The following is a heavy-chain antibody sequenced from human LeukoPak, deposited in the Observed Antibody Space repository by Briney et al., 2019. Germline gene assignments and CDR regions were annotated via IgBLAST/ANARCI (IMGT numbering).Heavy chain of an antibody. CDR3: VKGRLLWFGGPNWFDP. V-gene: IGHV3-64D*06. CDR2: ISSNGGST. D-gene: IGHD3-10*01. Sequence: GGSLRLSCSASGFTFSSYAMHWVRQAPGKGLEYVSAISSNGGSTYYADSVKGRFTISGDNSKNTLYLQMSSLRAEDTAVYYCVKGRLLWFGGPNWFDPWGQGTLVTVSS. J-gene: IGHJ5*02. CDR1: GFTFSSYA.